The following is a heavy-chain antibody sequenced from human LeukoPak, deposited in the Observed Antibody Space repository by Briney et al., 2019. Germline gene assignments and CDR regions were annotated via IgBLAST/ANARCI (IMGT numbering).Heavy chain of an antibody. V-gene: IGHV4-59*08. D-gene: IGHD5-12*01. CDR2: IYYSGST. CDR3: ASWGDSGYDSFDY. CDR1: GGSMSRYY. J-gene: IGHJ4*02. Sequence: SETLSLTCTVSGGSMSRYYWSWMRQTPGKGLEYIGYIYYSGSTNYNPSLKSRVIISVHTSNNQFSLKLSSVTAADTAVYYCASWGDSGYDSFDYWGQGTLVTVSS.